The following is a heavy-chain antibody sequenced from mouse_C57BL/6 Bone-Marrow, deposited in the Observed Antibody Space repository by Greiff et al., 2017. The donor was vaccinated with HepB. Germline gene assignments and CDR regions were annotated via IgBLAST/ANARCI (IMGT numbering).Heavy chain of an antibody. CDR3: ARRELLPYWYFDV. J-gene: IGHJ1*03. D-gene: IGHD1-1*01. CDR1: GFSLSTSGMG. V-gene: IGHV8-12*01. Sequence: QVTLKESGPGILQSSQTLSLTCSFSGFSLSTSGMGVSWIRQPSGKGLEWLAHIYWDDDKRYNPSLKSRLTISKDTSRNQVFLKITSVDTADTATYYCARRELLPYWYFDVWGTGTTVTVSS. CDR2: IYWDDDK.